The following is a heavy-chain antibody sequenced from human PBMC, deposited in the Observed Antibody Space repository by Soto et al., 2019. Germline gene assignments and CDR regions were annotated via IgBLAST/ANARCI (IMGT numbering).Heavy chain of an antibody. D-gene: IGHD6-6*01. CDR3: ARGGKYSSSSEFDY. CDR2: INPNSGGT. CDR1: GYTFTGYY. V-gene: IGHV1-2*04. J-gene: IGHJ4*02. Sequence: GASVKVSCKASGYTFTGYYMHWVRQAPGQGLEWMGWINPNSGGTNYAQKFQGWVTMTRDTSISTAYMELSRLRSDDTAVYYCARGGKYSSSSEFDYWGQGTLVTVSS.